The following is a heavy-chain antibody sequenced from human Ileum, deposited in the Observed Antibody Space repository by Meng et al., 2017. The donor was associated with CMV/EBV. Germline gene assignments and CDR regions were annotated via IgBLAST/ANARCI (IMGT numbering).Heavy chain of an antibody. J-gene: IGHJ5*02. V-gene: IGHV3-64*02. Sequence: GGSLRLSCAASGYTFRGYAMHWVRQTPGKRLEYVSGVSSDGGRTFYGDSAKGRFTISRNNTKDKKFLPMSSLRIENTAVYYCGGGRDYGDLWGQGTLVTVSS. CDR2: VSSDGGRT. D-gene: IGHD3-10*01. CDR1: GYTFRGYA. CDR3: GGGRDYGDL.